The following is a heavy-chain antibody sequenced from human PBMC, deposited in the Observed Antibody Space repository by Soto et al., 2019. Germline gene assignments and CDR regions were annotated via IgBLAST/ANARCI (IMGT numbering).Heavy chain of an antibody. V-gene: IGHV4-38-2*02. D-gene: IGHD1-1*01. Sequence: SETLSLTCAVSGYSITSGYFWGWSRQPPGKGLEWIGSMKHRGSIYYNPSLKSRVTMSVDTSKNQWSLKRNSGTAADTAVEDCGRDHDSVWSVEYWGQGSLVTVSA. CDR3: GRDHDSVWSVEY. CDR1: GYSITSGYF. J-gene: IGHJ4*02. CDR2: MKHRGSI.